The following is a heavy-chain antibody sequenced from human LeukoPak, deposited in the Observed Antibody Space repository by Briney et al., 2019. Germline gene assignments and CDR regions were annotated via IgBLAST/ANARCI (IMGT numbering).Heavy chain of an antibody. J-gene: IGHJ6*03. Sequence: GGSLRLSCAASGFTFSSYAMSWVRQAPGKGLEWVSAISGSGGSTYYADSVKGRFTISRDNPKNTLYLQMNSLRAEDTAVYYCAKLGGQEVYNYYVGVWGKGTTVAVSS. D-gene: IGHD3-16*01. CDR1: GFTFSSYA. V-gene: IGHV3-23*01. CDR3: AKLGGQEVYNYYVGV. CDR2: ISGSGGST.